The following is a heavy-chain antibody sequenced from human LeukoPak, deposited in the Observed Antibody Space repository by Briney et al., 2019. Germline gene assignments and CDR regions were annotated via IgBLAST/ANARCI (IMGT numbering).Heavy chain of an antibody. CDR3: ARLPARFFYGMDV. J-gene: IGHJ6*02. V-gene: IGHV4-34*01. CDR1: SGSFSGYY. CDR2: INHGGST. Sequence: SETLSLTCAVYSGSFSGYYWSWIRQPPGKGLEWIGEINHGGSTHYNPSLKSRVTISLDTSKNQFSLKLSSVTAADTAVYYCARLPARFFYGMDVWGQGTTVTVSS. D-gene: IGHD3-3*01.